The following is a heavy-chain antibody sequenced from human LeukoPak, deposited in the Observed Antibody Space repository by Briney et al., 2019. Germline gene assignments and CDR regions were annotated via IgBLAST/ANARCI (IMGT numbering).Heavy chain of an antibody. D-gene: IGHD2-2*01. Sequence: SETLSLTCTVSGGSISSYYWSWIRQPAGEGLEWIGRIYTSGSTNYNPSFKSRVTMSVDTSKNQFSLKLSSVTAADTAVYYCARDKNDCSSTSCYAEYYFDYWGQGTLVTVSS. J-gene: IGHJ4*02. V-gene: IGHV4-4*07. CDR1: GGSISSYY. CDR2: IYTSGST. CDR3: ARDKNDCSSTSCYAEYYFDY.